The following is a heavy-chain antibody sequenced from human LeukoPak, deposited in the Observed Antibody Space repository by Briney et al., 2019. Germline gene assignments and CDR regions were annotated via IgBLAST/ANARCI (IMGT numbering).Heavy chain of an antibody. Sequence: GASVKVSCKASGYTFTSYDINWVRQAPGQGLEWMGWFNANSGATKYAQKFQGRVTMTRDTSIGTDFMELTSLISDDTAIYYCARDPYDGNYFFDYWGQGTLVTVAS. CDR2: FNANSGAT. CDR3: ARDPYDGNYFFDY. J-gene: IGHJ4*02. D-gene: IGHD3-3*01. CDR1: GYTFTSYD. V-gene: IGHV1-2*02.